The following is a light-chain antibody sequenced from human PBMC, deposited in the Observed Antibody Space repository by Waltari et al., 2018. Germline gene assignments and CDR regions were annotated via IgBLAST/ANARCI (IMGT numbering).Light chain of an antibody. V-gene: IGKV2-28*01. CDR1: QSLLHSNGYNF. Sequence: DIVMPQSPLSLPVTPGDPASISCRSSQSLLHSNGYNFLDWYLQKPGQSPQLLIYLGSNRASGVPDRFSGSGSGTDFTLKISRVEAEDAGFYYCMQALQAPRTFGQGTKLEI. CDR2: LGS. CDR3: MQALQAPRT. J-gene: IGKJ2*01.